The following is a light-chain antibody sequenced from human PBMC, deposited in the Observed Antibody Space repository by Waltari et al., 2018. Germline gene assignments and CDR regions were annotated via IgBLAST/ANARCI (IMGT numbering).Light chain of an antibody. Sequence: EIVLTQSPGTLSLSPGERATLSCRASQSVTSTYLAWYQQKPGRAPRLLVYGVSSRATDIPDRFSGSGSGTDFTLTISRLEPEDFAMYYCQQYGDSPYTFGQGTKLEI. V-gene: IGKV3-20*01. CDR2: GVS. CDR1: QSVTSTY. J-gene: IGKJ2*01. CDR3: QQYGDSPYT.